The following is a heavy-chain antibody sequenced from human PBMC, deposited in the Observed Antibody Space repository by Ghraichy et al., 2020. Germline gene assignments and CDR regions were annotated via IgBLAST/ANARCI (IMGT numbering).Heavy chain of an antibody. D-gene: IGHD2-2*02. V-gene: IGHV4-61*01. Sequence: SQTLSLTCSVSGGSVRSASHYWTWIRQPPGKGLEWIGYIHYTGTTKYNPSLKNGVTISLDTSKNQFSLHLNSVTAADTVVYYCARDVSDCDTPSCYSGWVYFYYGLDVWGQGTTVTVSS. CDR2: IHYTGTT. J-gene: IGHJ6*02. CDR1: GGSVRSASHY. CDR3: ARDVSDCDTPSCYSGWVYFYYGLDV.